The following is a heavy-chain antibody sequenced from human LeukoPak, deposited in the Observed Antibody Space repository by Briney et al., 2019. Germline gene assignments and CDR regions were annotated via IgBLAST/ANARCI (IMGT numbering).Heavy chain of an antibody. CDR2: GSGSGGST. Sequence: GGSLRLSCAASGFTFSSYAMSWVRQAPGKGLEWVSAGSGSGGSTYYADSVKGRFTISRDNSKNTLYLQMYSLRAEDTAVYYCAKDRWGSRWPPTRRFDPWGQGTLVTVSS. CDR3: AKDRWGSRWPPTRRFDP. J-gene: IGHJ5*02. V-gene: IGHV3-23*01. CDR1: GFTFSSYA. D-gene: IGHD3-16*01.